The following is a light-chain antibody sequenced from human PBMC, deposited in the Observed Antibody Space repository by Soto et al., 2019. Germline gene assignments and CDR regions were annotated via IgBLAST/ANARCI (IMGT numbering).Light chain of an antibody. CDR2: DTT. CDR1: TGAVTNGHY. Sequence: AVVSQEPSLTVSPGGTVTLTCGSSTGAVTNGHYPYWFQQKPGQAPRTLIYDTTNRHSWTPARFSGSLLGGKAALTLSGAQPVDEAEYYCLLSYNGPYVFGTGTKVTVL. CDR3: LLSYNGPYV. V-gene: IGLV7-46*01. J-gene: IGLJ1*01.